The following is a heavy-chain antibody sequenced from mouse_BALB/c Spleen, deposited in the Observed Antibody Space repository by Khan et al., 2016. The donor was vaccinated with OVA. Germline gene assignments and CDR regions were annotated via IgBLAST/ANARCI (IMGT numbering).Heavy chain of an antibody. CDR1: GYSITSGSA. J-gene: IGHJ2*01. D-gene: IGHD1-1*01. V-gene: IGHV3-2*02. CDR2: ISYNGVT. CDR3: ARGNYYGYYFDY. Sequence: EVQLQESGPGLVKPSQSLSLTCNVTGYSITSGSAWNWIRQFPGNKLEWMGYISYNGVTSYNPYLKSRLTITRDTSKTQFFLQLNSVTTEDTATYYCARGNYYGYYFDYWGQGTTLTVSS.